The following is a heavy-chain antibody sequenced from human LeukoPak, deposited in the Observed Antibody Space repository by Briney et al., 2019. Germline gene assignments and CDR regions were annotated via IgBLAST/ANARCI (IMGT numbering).Heavy chain of an antibody. CDR3: ARTFSVAFDY. CDR1: GLTFSDYY. V-gene: IGHV3-11*01. Sequence: GGSLRLSCAASGLTFSDYYMSWIRQAPGKGLGRVSYISSSGSTIYYADSVKGRFTISRDNAKNSLYLQMNSLRAEDTAVYYCARTFSVAFDYWGQGTLVTVSS. D-gene: IGHD2/OR15-2a*01. J-gene: IGHJ4*02. CDR2: ISSSGSTI.